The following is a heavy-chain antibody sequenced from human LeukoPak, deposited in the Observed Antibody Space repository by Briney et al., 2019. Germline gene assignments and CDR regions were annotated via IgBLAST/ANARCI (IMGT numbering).Heavy chain of an antibody. CDR1: GGSISSYY. D-gene: IGHD1-26*01. V-gene: IGHV4-59*05. J-gene: IGHJ4*02. CDR2: IYYSGST. CDR3: ARHSISGSYLFDY. Sequence: SETLSLTCTVSGGSISSYYWSWIRQPPGKGLEWIGRIYYSGSTYYNPSLKSRVTISVDTSKNQFSLKLSSVTAADTAVYYCARHSISGSYLFDYWGQGTLVTVSS.